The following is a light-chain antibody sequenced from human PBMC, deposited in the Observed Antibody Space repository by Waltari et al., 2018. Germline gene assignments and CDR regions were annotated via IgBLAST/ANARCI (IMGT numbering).Light chain of an antibody. J-gene: IGKJ3*01. V-gene: IGKV1-33*01. CDR1: QDSSNY. Sequence: DIQMTQSPSALATSVGDRVTITCQASQDSSNYLNWYQQKPGKAPKLLIYDAYNLETGVPSRFSGSGSGTDFTFTISSLQPEDIATYSCQQYDNLPPAFGPGTKVDIK. CDR2: DAY. CDR3: QQYDNLPPA.